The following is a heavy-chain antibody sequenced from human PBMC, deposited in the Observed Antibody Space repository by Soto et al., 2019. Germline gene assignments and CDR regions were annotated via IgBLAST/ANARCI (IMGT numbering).Heavy chain of an antibody. CDR2: LTGSGDST. Sequence: EVQLLESGGGLVQPGGSLRLSCAASGFTFSSFAMTWVRQAPGKGLEWVSSLTGSGDSTYYADSVKGRFTIARDNSKNTLYLQRNSLSADDTALYYWAKGTAVTTGDMAYWGQGTRVPVSS. CDR3: AKGTAVTTGDMAY. CDR1: GFTFSSFA. V-gene: IGHV3-23*01. D-gene: IGHD4-17*01. J-gene: IGHJ4*02.